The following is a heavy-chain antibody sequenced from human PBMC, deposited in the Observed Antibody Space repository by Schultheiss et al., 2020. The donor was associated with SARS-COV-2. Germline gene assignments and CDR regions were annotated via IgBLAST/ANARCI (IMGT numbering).Heavy chain of an antibody. Sequence: SETLSLTCTVSGGSISSYYWSWIRQPPGKGLEWIGYIYYSGSTNYNPSLKSRVTKSVDTSKNQFSLKLSSVTAADTAVYYCARSHYCSGGSCYPLYGMDVWGQGTTVTVSS. J-gene: IGHJ6*02. V-gene: IGHV4-59*08. CDR1: GGSISSYY. CDR2: IYYSGST. D-gene: IGHD2-15*01. CDR3: ARSHYCSGGSCYPLYGMDV.